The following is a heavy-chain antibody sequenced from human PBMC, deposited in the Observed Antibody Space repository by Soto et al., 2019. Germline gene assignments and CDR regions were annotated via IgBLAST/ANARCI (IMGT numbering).Heavy chain of an antibody. J-gene: IGHJ6*02. V-gene: IGHV3-23*01. Sequence: GGSLRLSCVASGFTFSNYNMNWVRQAPGKGLEWVSAISGSGGSTYYADSVKGRFTISRDNSKNTLYLQMNSLRAEDTAVYYCARAAVYYYYYGMDVWGQGTTVTVSS. CDR1: GFTFSNYN. CDR3: ARAAVYYYYYGMDV. CDR2: ISGSGGST.